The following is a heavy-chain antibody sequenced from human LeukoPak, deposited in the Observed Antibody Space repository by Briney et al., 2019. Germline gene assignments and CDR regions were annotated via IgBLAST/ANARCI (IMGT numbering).Heavy chain of an antibody. CDR3: AVLHYYAMDV. CDR2: ISSSSGYT. J-gene: IGHJ6*02. D-gene: IGHD2-8*01. CDR1: GFTFSSYS. Sequence: GGSLRLSCAASGFTFSSYSMNWVRQAPGKGLEWVSIISSSSGYTYYADSVKGRFTISRDNAENSLYLQMNSLRGEDAALYYCAVLHYYAMDVWGQGTTVTVSS. V-gene: IGHV3-21*04.